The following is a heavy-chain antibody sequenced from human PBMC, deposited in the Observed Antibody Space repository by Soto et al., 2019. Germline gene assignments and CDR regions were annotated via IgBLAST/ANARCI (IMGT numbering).Heavy chain of an antibody. CDR3: AKDLGKQLVSYYFDY. D-gene: IGHD6-13*01. Sequence: GGSLRLSCAASGFTFSSYAMSWVRQAPGKGLEWVSAISGSGGSTYYADSVKGRFTISRDNSKNTLYLQMNSLRAEDTAVYYCAKDLGKQLVSYYFDYWGQGTLVTVSS. CDR1: GFTFSSYA. V-gene: IGHV3-23*01. J-gene: IGHJ4*02. CDR2: ISGSGGST.